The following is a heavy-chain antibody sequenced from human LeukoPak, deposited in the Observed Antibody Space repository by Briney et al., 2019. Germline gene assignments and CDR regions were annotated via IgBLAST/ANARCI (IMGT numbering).Heavy chain of an antibody. CDR1: GFTFSSYW. CDR3: ARVGTPRDFWSGYYYYYYMDV. J-gene: IGHJ6*03. D-gene: IGHD3-3*01. Sequence: GGSLRLSCAASGFTFSSYWMSWVRQAPGKGLEWVANIKQDGSEKYYVDSVKGRFTISRDNAKNSLYLQMNSLRAEDTAVYYCARVGTPRDFWSGYYYYYYMDVWGKGTTVTVSS. V-gene: IGHV3-7*01. CDR2: IKQDGSEK.